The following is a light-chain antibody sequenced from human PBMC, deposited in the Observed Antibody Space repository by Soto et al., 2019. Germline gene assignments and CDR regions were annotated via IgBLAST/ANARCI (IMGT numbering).Light chain of an antibody. CDR1: QSVSSY. Sequence: EFVLTQSPATLSLSPGERATLSCRASQSVSSYLAWYQQKPGQAPRLLIYDASNRATGIPARFSGTGSGTDFTLTISRLEPEDFAVYYCQQYGSSPLTFGGGTKVEIK. CDR3: QQYGSSPLT. V-gene: IGKV3-11*01. J-gene: IGKJ4*01. CDR2: DAS.